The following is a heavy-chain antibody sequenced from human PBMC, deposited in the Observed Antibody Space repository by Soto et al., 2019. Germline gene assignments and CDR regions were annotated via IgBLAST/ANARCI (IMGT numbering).Heavy chain of an antibody. CDR3: ARDSSGYYGFDY. D-gene: IGHD3-22*01. CDR1: GFSLSTSGVG. Sequence: QITLKESGPTLVKPTQTLTLTCTFSGFSLSTSGVGVGWIRQPPGKALEWLALTYWDDDKRYSPSLKSRLTIXKXXSKNQVVLTMTNMDPVDTATYYCARDSSGYYGFDYWGQGTLVTVSS. V-gene: IGHV2-5*02. J-gene: IGHJ4*02. CDR2: TYWDDDK.